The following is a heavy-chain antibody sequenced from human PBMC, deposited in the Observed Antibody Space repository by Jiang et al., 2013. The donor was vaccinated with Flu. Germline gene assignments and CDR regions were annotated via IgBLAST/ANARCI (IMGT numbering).Heavy chain of an antibody. D-gene: IGHD3-16*01. J-gene: IGHJ3*01. CDR3: ARHSRVVIPFGGVQDGFDV. V-gene: IGHV4-39*01. CDR1: DDFLSSNSHY. Sequence: GSGLVKPSDTLSLTCTVSDDFLSSNSHYWGWIRQTPGTGLQWIASVYYTGSTYKNPSLRDRVTISLDTSKKQFFLKLTSVTAADTGVYYCARHSRVVIPFGGVQDGFDVWGRGTLVTVSS. CDR2: VYYTGST.